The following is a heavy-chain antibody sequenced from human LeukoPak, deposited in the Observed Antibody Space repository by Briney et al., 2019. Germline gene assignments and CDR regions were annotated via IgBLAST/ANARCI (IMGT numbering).Heavy chain of an antibody. J-gene: IGHJ6*03. D-gene: IGHD6-13*01. CDR3: ARALRGSSSWYYYMDV. CDR1: GFTFDDYG. Sequence: GGSLRLSCAASGFTFDDYGMSWVRQAPGKGLEWVSGINWNGGSTGYADSVKGRFTISRDNAKNSLYLQMNSLRAEDTALYYCARALRGSSSWYYYMDVWGKGTTVTVSS. CDR2: INWNGGST. V-gene: IGHV3-20*04.